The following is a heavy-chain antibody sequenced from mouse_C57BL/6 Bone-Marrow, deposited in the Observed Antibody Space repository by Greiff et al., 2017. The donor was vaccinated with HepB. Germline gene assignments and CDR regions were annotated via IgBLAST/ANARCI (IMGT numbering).Heavy chain of an antibody. Sequence: DVKLVESGGGLVKPGGSLKLSCAASGFTFSSYTMSWVRQTPEKRLEWVATISGGGGNTYYPDSVKGRFTISRDNAKNTLYLQMSSLRSEDTALYYCARITTVEGDHYWGQGTSVTVSS. D-gene: IGHD1-1*01. CDR1: GFTFSSYT. V-gene: IGHV5-9*01. CDR3: ARITTVEGDHY. CDR2: ISGGGGNT. J-gene: IGHJ4*01.